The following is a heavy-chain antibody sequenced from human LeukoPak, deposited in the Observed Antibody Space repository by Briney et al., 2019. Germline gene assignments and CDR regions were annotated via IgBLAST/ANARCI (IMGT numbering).Heavy chain of an antibody. Sequence: PGGSLRLSCAASGFTFSSYWMSWVRQAPGKGLEWVANIKQDGSEKYYVDSVKGRFTISRDNAKNSLYLQMNSLRAEDTAVYYCARVDQYRSDFWSGYYSGYYYYYMDVRGKGTTDTVSS. CDR3: ARVDQYRSDFWSGYYSGYYYYYMDV. V-gene: IGHV3-7*01. CDR1: GFTFSSYW. J-gene: IGHJ6*03. D-gene: IGHD3-3*01. CDR2: IKQDGSEK.